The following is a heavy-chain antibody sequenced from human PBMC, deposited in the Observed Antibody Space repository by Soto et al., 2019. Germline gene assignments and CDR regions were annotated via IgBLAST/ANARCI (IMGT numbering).Heavy chain of an antibody. V-gene: IGHV4-59*01. CDR1: GGSISGSY. CDR3: ARSVAAPGAHIDY. CDR2: VYYTGST. D-gene: IGHD6-13*01. J-gene: IGHJ4*02. Sequence: SETLSLTCSVSGGSISGSYWSWIRQSPGKGLEWLGYVYYTGSTNYSPSLRSRVSISVDTSKNEFSLRLSSVTAADTAVYFCARSVAAPGAHIDYWGQGTQVTASS.